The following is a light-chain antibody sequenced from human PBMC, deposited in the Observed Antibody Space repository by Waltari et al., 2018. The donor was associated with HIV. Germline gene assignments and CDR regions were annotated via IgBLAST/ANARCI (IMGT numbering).Light chain of an antibody. V-gene: IGLV6-57*01. J-gene: IGLJ3*02. CDR2: EDD. CDR3: QSSDRNNQW. Sequence: NFMLTQHHSVSESPGKPVTISCTRTGGCITSNYVQWYQRRPGGSPTTVIYEDDQRPCGVPGRVSRSIDSSSNSASPTIAGLKPEDEADYYCQSSDRNNQWFGWGTKLTVL. CDR1: GGCITSNY.